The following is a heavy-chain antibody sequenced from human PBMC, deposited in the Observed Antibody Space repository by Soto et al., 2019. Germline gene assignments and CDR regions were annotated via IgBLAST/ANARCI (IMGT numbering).Heavy chain of an antibody. CDR3: ARSLSLVYLSSGWYDY. CDR1: GLSISSSSYY. V-gene: IGHV4-39*01. D-gene: IGHD6-19*01. Sequence: SETLSLTCTFSGLSISSSSYYSGGIRQHPGKGLEWIGSIYYSGSTYYNPSLKSRVTISVDTSKNQFSLKLSSVTAADTAVYYCARSLSLVYLSSGWYDYWGQGTLVTVSS. CDR2: IYYSGST. J-gene: IGHJ4*02.